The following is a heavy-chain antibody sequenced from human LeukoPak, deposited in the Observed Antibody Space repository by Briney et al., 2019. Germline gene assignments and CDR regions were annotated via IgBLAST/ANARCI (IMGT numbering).Heavy chain of an antibody. D-gene: IGHD4-11*01. V-gene: IGHV1-69*06. J-gene: IGHJ5*02. CDR1: GGTFSSYA. CDR2: IIPIFGTA. Sequence: GASVKVSCKASGGTFSSYAISWVRQAPGQGLEWMGRIIPIFGTANYAQKFQGRATITADKSTSTAYMELSSLRSEDTAVYYCARDREAVTDLWGRGTLVTVSS. CDR3: ARDREAVTDL.